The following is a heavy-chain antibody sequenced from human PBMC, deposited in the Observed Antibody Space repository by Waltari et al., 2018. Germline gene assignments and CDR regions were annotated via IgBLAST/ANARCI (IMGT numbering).Heavy chain of an antibody. Sequence: EVKLAESGGGLVQPGGSLRLSGAASGLTFNTSWMSWVREAPGTGLEWVANIKEDVSDTQYVDSLMCLFTISRDNAKNSVYLQMNSLRADDTAIYYCARGHYGDYVWGQGTLVTVSS. V-gene: IGHV3-7*03. D-gene: IGHD4-17*01. CDR2: IKEDVSDT. CDR3: ARGHYGDYV. CDR1: GLTFNTSW. J-gene: IGHJ4*02.